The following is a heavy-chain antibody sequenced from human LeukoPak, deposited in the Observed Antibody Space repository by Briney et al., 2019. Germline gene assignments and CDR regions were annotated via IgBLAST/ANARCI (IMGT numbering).Heavy chain of an antibody. Sequence: GGSLRLSCAASGFTFSSYSMGWVRQAPGKGPEWISYLSGSGSTIYYADSVKGRFTISRDNANNSLYLQMNSLRADDAAIYYCARDVTYYYDSSTYSLDYWGQGTLVTASS. CDR3: ARDVTYYYDSSTYSLDY. D-gene: IGHD3-22*01. CDR2: LSGSGSTI. J-gene: IGHJ4*02. CDR1: GFTFSSYS. V-gene: IGHV3-48*01.